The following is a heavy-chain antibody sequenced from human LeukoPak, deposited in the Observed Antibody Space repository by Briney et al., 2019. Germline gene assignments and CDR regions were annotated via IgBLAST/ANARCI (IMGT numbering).Heavy chain of an antibody. J-gene: IGHJ4*02. CDR2: ISYDGSNK. D-gene: IGHD6-13*01. Sequence: GGSLRLSCAASGFTFSSYGMHWVRQAPGKELEWVAVISYDGSNKYYADSVKGRFTISRDNSKNTLYLQMNSLRAEDTAVYYCARDRKIAAAGTYNDYWGQGTLVTVSS. V-gene: IGHV3-30*19. CDR3: ARDRKIAAAGTYNDY. CDR1: GFTFSSYG.